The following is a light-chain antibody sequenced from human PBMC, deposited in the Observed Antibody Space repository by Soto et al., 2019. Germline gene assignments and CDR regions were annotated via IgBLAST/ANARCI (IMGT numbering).Light chain of an antibody. J-gene: IGKJ3*01. CDR2: VAA. CDR3: QYTYIAVCT. CDR1: QSVSNS. V-gene: IGKV3-11*01. Sequence: DIVLTQSPSTLSLSLGERVTLSCRASQSVSNSLAWYQQKPGYAPRLLIYVAANRPTGIPARFSGSASGTDFTLTISGLEPDDVATYYCQYTYIAVCTFGHGTKLD.